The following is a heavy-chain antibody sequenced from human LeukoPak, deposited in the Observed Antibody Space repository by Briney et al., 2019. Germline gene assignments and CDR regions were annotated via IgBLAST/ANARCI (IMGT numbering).Heavy chain of an antibody. CDR1: GGSISSGGYY. D-gene: IGHD4-17*01. Sequence: SQTLSLTCTVSGGSISSGGYYWSWIRQHPGKGLEWIGYIYYSGSTYYNPSLKSRVTISVDTSKNQFSLKPSSVTAADTAVYFCAGYHAYGVTTPPLGYWGQGTLVTVSS. V-gene: IGHV4-31*03. J-gene: IGHJ4*02. CDR2: IYYSGST. CDR3: AGYHAYGVTTPPLGY.